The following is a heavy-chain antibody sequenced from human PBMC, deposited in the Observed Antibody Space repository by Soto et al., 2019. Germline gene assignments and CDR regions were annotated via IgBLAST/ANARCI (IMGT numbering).Heavy chain of an antibody. Sequence: EVPLVESGGGLVKPGGSLRLSCAASGFTFSSYSMNWVRQAPGKGLEWVSSISSSSSYIYYADSVKGRFTISRDNATNSLYLQMNSLRAEDTAVYYCASWGSRDGYNLYYWGKGTLVTVSS. CDR1: GFTFSSYS. V-gene: IGHV3-21*01. CDR2: ISSSSSYI. D-gene: IGHD5-12*01. J-gene: IGHJ4*02. CDR3: ASWGSRDGYNLYY.